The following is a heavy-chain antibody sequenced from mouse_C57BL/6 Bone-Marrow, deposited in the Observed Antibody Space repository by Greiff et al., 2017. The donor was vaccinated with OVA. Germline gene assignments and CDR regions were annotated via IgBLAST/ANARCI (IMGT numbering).Heavy chain of an antibody. CDR3: ARYDYDGSWFAY. D-gene: IGHD2-4*01. CDR2: ISDGGSYT. V-gene: IGHV5-4*03. Sequence: EVKLVESGGGLVKPGGSLKLSCAASGFTFSSYAMSWVRQTPEKRLEWVATISDGGSYTYYPDNVKGRFTLSRDNAKNNLYLQMSHLKSEDTAMYYCARYDYDGSWFAYWGQGTLVTVSA. J-gene: IGHJ3*01. CDR1: GFTFSSYA.